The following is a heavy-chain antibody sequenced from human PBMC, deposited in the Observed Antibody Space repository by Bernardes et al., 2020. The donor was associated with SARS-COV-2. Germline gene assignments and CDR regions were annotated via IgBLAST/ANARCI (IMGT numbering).Heavy chain of an antibody. CDR2: IRYDGANK. Sequence: GGSLRLSRAASGFNFGSYGMVWVRQAPGKGLEWVAFIRYDGANKFYADSVKGRFTISRDNSKNTLYLEMNSLRAEDTAVYYCARPPSASSSWYYFDYWGQGTLVTVSS. D-gene: IGHD6-13*01. V-gene: IGHV3-30*02. J-gene: IGHJ4*02. CDR3: ARPPSASSSWYYFDY. CDR1: GFNFGSYG.